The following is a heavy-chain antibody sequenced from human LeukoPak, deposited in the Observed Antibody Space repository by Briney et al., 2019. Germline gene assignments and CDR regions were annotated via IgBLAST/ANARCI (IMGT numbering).Heavy chain of an antibody. J-gene: IGHJ4*02. CDR1: GASMSSNY. Sequence: SETLSLTCTVSGASMSSNYWSWIRQPPGKGLEWIGYIYHSGSTNYSPSLESRVTMSVDESKNQFSLRVHFVSAADTAVYYCASARRAAVAGRFDYWGQGTLVTVSS. CDR2: IYHSGST. D-gene: IGHD6-19*01. CDR3: ASARRAAVAGRFDY. V-gene: IGHV4-4*09.